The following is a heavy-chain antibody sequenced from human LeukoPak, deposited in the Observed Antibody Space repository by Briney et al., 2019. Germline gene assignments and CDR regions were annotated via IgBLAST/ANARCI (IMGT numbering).Heavy chain of an antibody. CDR3: ARRGSGYYDSREAFVN. Sequence: GASVKVSCKASGYALSGYYMHWVRQAPGQGLEWRGRINPSSGGTNYAQKFQGRVTMTRDTSISTAYMELNSLISGDTAVYYCARRGSGYYDSREAFVNWGQGTMVSVSS. V-gene: IGHV1-2*06. CDR2: INPSSGGT. CDR1: GYALSGYY. D-gene: IGHD3-22*01. J-gene: IGHJ3*02.